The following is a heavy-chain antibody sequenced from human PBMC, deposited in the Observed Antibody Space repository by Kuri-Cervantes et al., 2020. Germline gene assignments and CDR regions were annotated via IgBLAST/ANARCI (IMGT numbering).Heavy chain of an antibody. J-gene: IGHJ4*02. V-gene: IGHV4-31*01. CDR1: GGSISSGAYY. CDR2: IHYSGST. Sequence: SETLSLTCTVSGGSISSGAYYWTWIRQHPGKGLEWIGHIHYSGSTYYTPSLKSLVTISVDTSKKQFSLKMSSVTAADTAVYYCAREGVRGAFDYWGQGTLVTVSS. CDR3: AREGVRGAFDY. D-gene: IGHD3-10*01.